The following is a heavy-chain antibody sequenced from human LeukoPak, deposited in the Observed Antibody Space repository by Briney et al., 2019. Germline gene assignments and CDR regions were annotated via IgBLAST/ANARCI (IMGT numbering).Heavy chain of an antibody. D-gene: IGHD2-15*01. J-gene: IGHJ6*02. CDR1: GYTFTGYY. CDR2: INPNSGGT. Sequence: GASVKVSCKASGYTFTGYYMHWVRQAPGQGLEWMGWINPNSGGTNYAQKFQGRVTMTRDTSISTAYMELSRLRSDDTAVYYCARDLFSPAADPLDYYGMDVWGQGTTVTVSS. V-gene: IGHV1-2*02. CDR3: ARDLFSPAADPLDYYGMDV.